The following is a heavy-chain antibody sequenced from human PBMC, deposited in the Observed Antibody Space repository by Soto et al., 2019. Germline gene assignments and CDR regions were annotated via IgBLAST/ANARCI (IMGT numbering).Heavy chain of an antibody. V-gene: IGHV1-8*01. CDR3: ATDSSSTHRVSYMDF. CDR2: MNANSGNT. Sequence: QVQLVQSGAEVKKPGASVKVSCKASGYTFTSYDINWVRQATGQGLEWMGWMNANSGNTGSAQKFQSRVTMTSNTSISTSYMELSILRSEHTAVYFCATDSSSTHRVSYMDFWGEGTTVTVSS. CDR1: GYTFTSYD. D-gene: IGHD6-6*01. J-gene: IGHJ6*03.